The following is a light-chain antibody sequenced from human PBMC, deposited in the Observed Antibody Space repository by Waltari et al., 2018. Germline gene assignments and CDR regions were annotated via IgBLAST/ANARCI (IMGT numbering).Light chain of an antibody. J-gene: IGLJ2*01. CDR1: TSTIGTYD. CDR3: QSYDTTLGVV. V-gene: IGLV1-40*01. CDR2: GTN. Sequence: QSVLTQPPSVSGAPGQRVSISCTGTTSTIGTYDVHWYQQGPGKAPKLIIYGTNTRPLGVPDRFCGSQSGTSASLAIIGLQAEDEADYYCQSYDTTLGVVFGGGTKLTVL.